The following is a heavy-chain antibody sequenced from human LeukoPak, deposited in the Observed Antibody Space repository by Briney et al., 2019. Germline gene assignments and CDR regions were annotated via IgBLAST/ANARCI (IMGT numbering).Heavy chain of an antibody. J-gene: IGHJ4*02. D-gene: IGHD3-10*01. CDR3: ARDPGGFGGEYYFDY. Sequence: GASVKVSCKASGYTCTCYYMHWVRQPPAQGLEWMGLINPNSGGTNNAQKFQGRVTMTRDTSISTAYMELSRLRSDDTAVYYCARDPGGFGGEYYFDYWGQGTLVTVSS. CDR2: INPNSGGT. V-gene: IGHV1-2*02. CDR1: GYTCTCYY.